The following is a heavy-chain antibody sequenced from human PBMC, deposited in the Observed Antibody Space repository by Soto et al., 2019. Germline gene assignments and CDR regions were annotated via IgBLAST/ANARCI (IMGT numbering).Heavy chain of an antibody. V-gene: IGHV1-18*01. CDR3: ARDRSSGWFTYAFDI. CDR2: ISAYNGNT. D-gene: IGHD6-19*01. J-gene: IGHJ3*02. CDR1: GYTFTSYV. Sequence: GASVKVSCKASGYTFTSYVISWVRQAPRQGLEWMGWISAYNGNTNYAQKLQGRVTMTTDTSTSTAYMELRSLRSDDTAVYYCARDRSSGWFTYAFDIWGQGTMVTVSS.